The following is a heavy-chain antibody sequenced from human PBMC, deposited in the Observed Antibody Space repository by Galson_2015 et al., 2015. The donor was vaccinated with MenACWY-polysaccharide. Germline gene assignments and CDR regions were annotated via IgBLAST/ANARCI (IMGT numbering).Heavy chain of an antibody. V-gene: IGHV3-23*01. CDR3: AKVGPRSSWTMGLDY. CDR2: SGSGGGL. CDR1: GFTFSSYC. D-gene: IGHD6-13*01. Sequence: SLRLSCAASGFTFSSYCMSWVRQAPGRGLEWVSGSGSGGGLYYADSVKGRFTVSRDNSKNTLYLQMNNLRAEDTAVYYCAKVGPRSSWTMGLDYWGQGTLVTVSS. J-gene: IGHJ4*02.